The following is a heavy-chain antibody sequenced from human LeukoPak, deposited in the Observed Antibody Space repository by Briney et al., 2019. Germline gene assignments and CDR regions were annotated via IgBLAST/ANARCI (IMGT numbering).Heavy chain of an antibody. CDR3: ARVRGFEELYFDY. Sequence: SQTLSLTCAITGDSVSSKSATWNWVRQSPSRGLEWLGRTYYRSKWYNDYAVFVKSRITIKPDTSKNHFSLQLNSVTPEDTAVYYCARVRGFEELYFDYWGQGTLVTVSS. V-gene: IGHV6-1*01. J-gene: IGHJ4*02. CDR1: GDSVSSKSAT. D-gene: IGHD3-10*01. CDR2: TYYRSKWYN.